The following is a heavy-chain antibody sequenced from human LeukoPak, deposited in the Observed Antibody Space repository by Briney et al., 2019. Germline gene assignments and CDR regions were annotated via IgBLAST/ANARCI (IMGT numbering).Heavy chain of an antibody. CDR2: MNPNSGNT. J-gene: IGHJ3*02. CDR3: ARPGIVGATSTFDI. CDR1: GYTFTSYD. D-gene: IGHD1-26*01. Sequence: GASVKVSCKASGYTFTSYDINWVRQATGQGLEWMGWMNPNSGNTGYAQKFQGRVTITRNTSISTAYMELSSLRSEDTAVYYCARPGIVGATSTFDIWGQGTMVTVSS. V-gene: IGHV1-8*03.